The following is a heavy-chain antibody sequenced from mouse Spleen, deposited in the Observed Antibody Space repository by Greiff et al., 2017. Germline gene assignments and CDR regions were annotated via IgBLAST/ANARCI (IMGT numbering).Heavy chain of an antibody. J-gene: IGHJ3*01. D-gene: IGHD1-1*01. CDR2: IDPENGDT. V-gene: IGHV14-4*01. Sequence: EVQRVESGAELVRPGASVKLSCTASGFNIKDGYMHWVKQRPEQGLEWIGWIDPENGDTEYASKFQGKATITADTSSNTAYLQLSSLTSEDTAVYYCTTGFYYYGSSPFAYWGQGTLVTVSA. CDR3: TTGFYYYGSSPFAY. CDR1: GFNIKDGY.